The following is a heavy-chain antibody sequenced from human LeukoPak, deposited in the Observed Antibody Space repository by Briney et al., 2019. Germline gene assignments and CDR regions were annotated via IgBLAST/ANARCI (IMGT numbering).Heavy chain of an antibody. Sequence: ASVKVSCKVSGYTFTGYYMHWVRQAPGQGLEWMGWINPNSGGTNYAQKFQGRVTMTRDTSISTAYMELSRLRSDDTAVYYCAREAYSGSLPSDFWGQGTLVTVSS. V-gene: IGHV1-2*02. J-gene: IGHJ4*02. CDR2: INPNSGGT. CDR3: AREAYSGSLPSDF. D-gene: IGHD1-26*01. CDR1: GYTFTGYY.